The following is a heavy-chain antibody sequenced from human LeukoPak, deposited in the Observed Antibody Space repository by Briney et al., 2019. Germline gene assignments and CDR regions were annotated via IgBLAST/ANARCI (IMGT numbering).Heavy chain of an antibody. V-gene: IGHV3-21*01. CDR2: ISSSSSYI. CDR1: GFTFSSYS. CDR3: AREGHPTRGSTTVTTSSLFY. J-gene: IGHJ4*02. Sequence: PGGSLRLSCAASGFTFSSYSMNWVRQAPGKGLEWVSSISSSSSYIYYADSVKGRFTISRDNAKNSLYLQMNSLRAEDTAVYYCAREGHPTRGSTTVTTSSLFYWGQGTLVTVSS. D-gene: IGHD4-17*01.